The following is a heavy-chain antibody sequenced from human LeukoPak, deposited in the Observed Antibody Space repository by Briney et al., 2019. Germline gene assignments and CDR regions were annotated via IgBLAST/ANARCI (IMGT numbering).Heavy chain of an antibody. V-gene: IGHV4-59*04. D-gene: IGHD3-10*01. CDR2: IYYSGST. Sequence: PSETLSLTCTVSGGSISSYYWSWIRQPPGKGLEWIGYIYYSGSTYYNPSLKSRVTISVDTSKNQFSLKLSSVTAADTAVYYCARQITMVRGVINWFDPWGQGTLVTVSS. CDR3: ARQITMVRGVINWFDP. CDR1: GGSISSYY. J-gene: IGHJ5*02.